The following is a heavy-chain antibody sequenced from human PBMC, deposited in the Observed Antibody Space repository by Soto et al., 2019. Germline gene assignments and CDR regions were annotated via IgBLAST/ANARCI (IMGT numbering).Heavy chain of an antibody. V-gene: IGHV4-31*03. CDR3: ARSTWTPWFDP. D-gene: IGHD2-2*01. CDR1: GGSISSGGYY. CDR2: IYYSGST. J-gene: IGHJ5*02. Sequence: SETLSLTCTVSGGSISSGGYYWSWIRQHPGKGLEWIGYIYYSGSTYYNPSLKSRVTISVDTSKNQFSLKLSSVTAADTAVYYCARSTWTPWFDPWGQGTLVTVSS.